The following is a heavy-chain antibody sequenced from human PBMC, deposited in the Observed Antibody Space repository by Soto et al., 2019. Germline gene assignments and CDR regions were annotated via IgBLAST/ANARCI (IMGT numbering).Heavy chain of an antibody. CDR1: GGTFRSYT. D-gene: IGHD3-16*01. CDR3: ASDLQIMTDTRGSIEY. J-gene: IGHJ4*02. V-gene: IGHV1-69*02. CDR2: ILPILGIA. Sequence: QVQLVQSGAEVKKPGSSVKVSCKASGGTFRSYTISWVRQAPGKALEWMGSILPILGIANYAQKFQGRVTMTADKSTSPAYMELSSLRTEDTAVYYCASDLQIMTDTRGSIEYGGQGTLVTFSP.